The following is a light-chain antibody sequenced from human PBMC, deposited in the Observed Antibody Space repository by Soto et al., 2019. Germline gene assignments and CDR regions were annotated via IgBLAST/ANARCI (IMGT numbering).Light chain of an antibody. J-gene: IGLJ3*02. V-gene: IGLV2-14*03. CDR1: SSDIGGYNF. Sequence: QSVLTQPASVSGSPGQSITISCTGSSSDIGGYNFVSWYQQYPGKAPKVLIYDVSNRPSGVSNRFSGSKSGSTASLTISGLQADDQADYYCSSYTSTSTYWMFGGGTQLTVL. CDR2: DVS. CDR3: SSYTSTSTYWM.